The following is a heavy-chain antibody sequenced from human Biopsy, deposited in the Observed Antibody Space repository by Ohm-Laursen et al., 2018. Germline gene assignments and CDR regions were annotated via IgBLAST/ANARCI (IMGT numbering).Heavy chain of an antibody. CDR1: GGDINNYY. CDR2: IYPGGST. Sequence: PGTLSLTCNVSGGDINNYYWIWIRPPAGKGLEWIGRIYPGGSTNYNPSLKSRVTMSVDTSKKQLSLRLRSVTAADTGMYYCASVVLGPTNDAFDLWGQGTMVGVSS. D-gene: IGHD3-22*01. V-gene: IGHV4-4*07. CDR3: ASVVLGPTNDAFDL. J-gene: IGHJ3*01.